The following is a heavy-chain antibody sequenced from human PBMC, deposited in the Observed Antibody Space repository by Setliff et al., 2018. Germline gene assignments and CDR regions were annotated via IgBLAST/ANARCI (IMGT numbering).Heavy chain of an antibody. V-gene: IGHV1-2*02. D-gene: IGHD6-13*01. J-gene: IGHJ4*02. CDR1: GYTFTAYY. Sequence: ASVKVSCKASGYTFTAYYIHWVRQAPGQGLEWMGWINPNAAGGDAKYSQKVQGRVTMTTDRSTSTIYMELRSLRSDDKAMYYCARDAPYTNTWRYFDHWGQGTLVTVSS. CDR2: INPNAAGGDA. CDR3: ARDAPYTNTWRYFDH.